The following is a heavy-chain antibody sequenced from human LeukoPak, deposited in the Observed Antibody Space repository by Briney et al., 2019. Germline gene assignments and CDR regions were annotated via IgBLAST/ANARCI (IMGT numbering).Heavy chain of an antibody. V-gene: IGHV4-61*08. CDR3: ARGLRGHYDSYYFDY. J-gene: IGHJ4*02. Sequence: SETLSLTCSVSGGSVSSGDYYWSWIRQPPGKGLEWIGYMYYSGSTNYNPSLKTRVTISVDTSRNQFSLKLNSVTAADTAVYYCARGLRGHYDSYYFDYWGQGTLVTVSS. CDR1: GGSVSSGDYY. CDR2: MYYSGST. D-gene: IGHD3-22*01.